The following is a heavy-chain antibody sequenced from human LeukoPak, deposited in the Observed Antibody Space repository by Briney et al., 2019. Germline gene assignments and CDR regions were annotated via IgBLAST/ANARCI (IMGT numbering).Heavy chain of an antibody. CDR2: IQASGTT. J-gene: IGHJ4*02. CDR1: GSSITGFH. CDR3: ARDQAYCGGDCYFDF. Sequence: PSETLSLTCSVSGSSITGFHWGWIRQPPGKGLEWIGYIQASGTTKHNPSLKSRVTISIDTSKAQFSLKLRSVTAADTAVYYCARDQAYCGGDCYFDFWGQGTLVTVSS. V-gene: IGHV4-4*08. D-gene: IGHD2-21*02.